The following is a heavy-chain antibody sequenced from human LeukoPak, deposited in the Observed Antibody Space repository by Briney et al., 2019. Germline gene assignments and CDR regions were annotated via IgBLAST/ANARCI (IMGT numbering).Heavy chain of an antibody. CDR3: ARHLSGGGAAAGIPRRDFDY. V-gene: IGHV1-2*02. Sequence: ASVKVSCKASGYTFTGYYMHWVRQAPGQGLEWMGWINPNSGGTNYAQKFQGRVTMTRDTSISTAYMELSRLRSDDTAVYYCARHLSGGGAAAGIPRRDFDYWGQGTLVTVSS. CDR2: INPNSGGT. CDR1: GYTFTGYY. J-gene: IGHJ4*02. D-gene: IGHD6-13*01.